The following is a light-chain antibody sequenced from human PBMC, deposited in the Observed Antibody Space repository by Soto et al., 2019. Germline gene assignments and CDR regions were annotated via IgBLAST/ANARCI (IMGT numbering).Light chain of an antibody. CDR1: QGISSY. CDR3: QQLNTSPIT. Sequence: IQLTQSPSSLSASVGDRVTITCRASQGISSYLAWYQQKPGKAPKLLIYGASSLEGGVPFRFSGSGSGTDFTLIISSLQPEDFATYYCQQLNTSPITFGQGTRLEIK. CDR2: GAS. V-gene: IGKV1-9*01. J-gene: IGKJ5*01.